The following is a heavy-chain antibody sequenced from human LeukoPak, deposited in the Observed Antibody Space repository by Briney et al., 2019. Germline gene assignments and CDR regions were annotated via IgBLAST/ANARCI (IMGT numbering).Heavy chain of an antibody. V-gene: IGHV3-11*04. D-gene: IGHD2-2*01. Sequence: GGSLRLSCAASGFTFSDYYMSWIRQAPGKGLEWVSYIRSRGSTIYYADSVKGRFTISRDNAKNSLYLQMNSLRAEDTAVYYCARVDCSSTSCYEFDYWGQGTLVTVSS. CDR3: ARVDCSSTSCYEFDY. J-gene: IGHJ4*02. CDR1: GFTFSDYY. CDR2: IRSRGSTI.